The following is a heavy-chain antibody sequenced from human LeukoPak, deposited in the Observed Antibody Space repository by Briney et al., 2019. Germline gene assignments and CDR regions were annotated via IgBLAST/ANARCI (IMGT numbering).Heavy chain of an antibody. CDR1: GFTFSSYS. CDR2: ISSSSSYI. D-gene: IGHD6-13*01. CDR3: ARRGIAAAGYFDY. J-gene: IGHJ4*02. Sequence: GGSLGLSCAASGFTFSSYSMNWVRQAPGKGLEWVSSISSSSSYIYYADSVKGRFTISRDNAKNSLYLQMNSLRAEDTAVYYCARRGIAAAGYFDYWGQGTLVTVSS. V-gene: IGHV3-21*01.